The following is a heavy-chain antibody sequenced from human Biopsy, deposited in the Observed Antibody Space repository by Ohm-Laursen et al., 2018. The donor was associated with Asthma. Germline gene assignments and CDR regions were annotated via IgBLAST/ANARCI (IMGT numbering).Heavy chain of an antibody. J-gene: IGHJ5*02. CDR2: IRPHTGDT. V-gene: IGHV1-18*01. Sequence: ASVKISCKASGYTFTSTVYGISWVRQAPGQGLEWMGWIRPHTGDTNYAQMLRGRVTMTTDTSTSTAYMELRGLRSDDTAVYYCARDPGGFDPWGQGTLVTVSS. CDR3: ARDPGGFDP. D-gene: IGHD3-10*01. CDR1: GYTFTSTVYG.